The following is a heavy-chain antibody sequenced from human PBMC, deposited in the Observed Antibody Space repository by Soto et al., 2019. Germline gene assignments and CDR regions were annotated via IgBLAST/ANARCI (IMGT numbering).Heavy chain of an antibody. CDR1: GGTFSSYT. J-gene: IGHJ4*02. D-gene: IGHD3-9*01. CDR2: IIPVLGIA. V-gene: IGHV1-69*02. CDR3: AIHYDILGGYYGSFDY. Sequence: SVKVSCKASGGTFSSYTISWVRQAPGQGLEWMGRIIPVLGIANYAQKFQGRVTITADKSTSTAYMELSSLRSEDTAVYYCAIHYDILGGYYGSFDYWGQGTLVTGSS.